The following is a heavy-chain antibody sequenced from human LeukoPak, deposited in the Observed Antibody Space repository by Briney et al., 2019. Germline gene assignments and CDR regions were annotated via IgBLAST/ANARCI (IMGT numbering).Heavy chain of an antibody. CDR2: IYSGGST. D-gene: IGHD3-22*01. Sequence: GGSLRLSCAASGFTVSSNYMSWVRQAPGKGLEWVSVIYSGGSTYYADSVKGRFTISRDNSKNTLYLQMNSLRAEDTAVYYCARDRSGYSPYYFDYWGQGTLVTVSS. J-gene: IGHJ4*02. CDR1: GFTVSSNY. CDR3: ARDRSGYSPYYFDY. V-gene: IGHV3-66*02.